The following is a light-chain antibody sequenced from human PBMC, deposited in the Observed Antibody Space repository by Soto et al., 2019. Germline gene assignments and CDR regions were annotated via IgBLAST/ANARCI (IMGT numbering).Light chain of an antibody. CDR1: QSISRW. CDR2: DAS. Sequence: DIQMTQSPSILSASVGNRVTITCRASQSISRWFAWYQQKPGKGPKLLIYDASSLESGVPSRFSGRGSGTEFTLTISSLQTDDFATYYCQQYDTYSFTFGGGTKVDI. V-gene: IGKV1-5*01. J-gene: IGKJ4*01. CDR3: QQYDTYSFT.